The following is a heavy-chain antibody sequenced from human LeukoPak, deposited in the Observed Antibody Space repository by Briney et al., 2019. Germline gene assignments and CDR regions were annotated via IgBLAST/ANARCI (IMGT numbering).Heavy chain of an antibody. CDR3: AREDLAGYDSSAYFDY. Sequence: GGSLRLSCAASGFTFSSYAMHWVRQAPGKGLEWVALISYDGSNKYYADSVKGRFTISRDNSKNTLYLQMNSLRAEDTAVYYCAREDLAGYDSSAYFDYWGQGTLVTVSS. D-gene: IGHD3-22*01. CDR2: ISYDGSNK. V-gene: IGHV3-30-3*01. CDR1: GFTFSSYA. J-gene: IGHJ4*02.